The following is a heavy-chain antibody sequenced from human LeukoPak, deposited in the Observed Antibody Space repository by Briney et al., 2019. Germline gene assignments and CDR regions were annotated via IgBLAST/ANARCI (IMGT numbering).Heavy chain of an antibody. J-gene: IGHJ4*02. CDR1: GDSINTGGYY. D-gene: IGHD4-11*01. V-gene: IGHV4-31*03. CDR3: ARDPTPGMYYFDY. CDR2: IYYTGST. Sequence: SETLSLTCTVSGDSINTGGYYXXWIRQHPGKXXXXIGYIYYTGSTXYNPSLKSRPAISLDTSKNRFSLRLSSVTAADTAVYYCARDPTPGMYYFDYWGQGNLVTVSS.